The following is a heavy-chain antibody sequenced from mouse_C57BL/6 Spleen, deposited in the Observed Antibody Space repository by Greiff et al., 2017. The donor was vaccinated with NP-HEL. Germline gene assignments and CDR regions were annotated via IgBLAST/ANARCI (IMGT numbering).Heavy chain of an antibody. CDR2: IYPRDGST. V-gene: IGHV1-85*01. CDR1: GYTFTSYD. CDR3: ANYYGSSYGYYAMDY. D-gene: IGHD1-1*01. J-gene: IGHJ4*01. Sequence: VQLVESGPELVKPGASVKLSCKASGYTFTSYDINWVKQRPGQGLEWIGWIYPRDGSTKYNEKFKGKATLTVDTSSSTAYMELHSLTSEDSAVYFCANYYGSSYGYYAMDYWGQGTSVTVSS.